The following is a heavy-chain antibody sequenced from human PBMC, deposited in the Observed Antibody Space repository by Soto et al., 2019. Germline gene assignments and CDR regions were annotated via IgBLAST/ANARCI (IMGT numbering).Heavy chain of an antibody. Sequence: EVQLVESGGALVQPGGSLRLSCAASGFTFSTYNMNWVRQAPGKGLEWVSYISSSTSTIYYADSVKGRFTISRDNAKNSLYRQMNSLRAEDTAVYYCARDMEFLEWFPDYWGQGTLVTVSS. J-gene: IGHJ4*02. CDR3: ARDMEFLEWFPDY. CDR2: ISSSTSTI. D-gene: IGHD3-3*01. CDR1: GFTFSTYN. V-gene: IGHV3-48*01.